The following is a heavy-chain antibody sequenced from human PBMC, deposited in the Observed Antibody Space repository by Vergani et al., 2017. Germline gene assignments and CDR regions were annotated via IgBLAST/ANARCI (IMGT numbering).Heavy chain of an antibody. J-gene: IGHJ6*03. CDR3: AKGTGYPLFEAFATYYYYYMDV. CDR2: ISGSGGST. CDR1: GFTFSSYA. D-gene: IGHD3/OR15-3a*01. V-gene: IGHV3-23*01. Sequence: EVQLLESGGGLVQPGGSLRLSCAASGFTFSSYALSWVRQAPGKGLEWVSAISGSGGSTYYADSVKGRFTMSRDNSKNTLYLQMNSLRAEDTAVYYCAKGTGYPLFEAFATYYYYYMDVWGKGP.